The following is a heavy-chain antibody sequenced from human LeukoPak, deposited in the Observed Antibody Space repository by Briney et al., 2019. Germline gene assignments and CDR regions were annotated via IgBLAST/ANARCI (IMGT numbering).Heavy chain of an antibody. D-gene: IGHD3-10*01. J-gene: IGHJ3*02. CDR2: IWYDGTNK. CDR3: ARGRFGELSVATFDI. V-gene: IGHV3-33*01. CDR1: GFTFNNYG. Sequence: PGRSLRLSCAASGFTFNNYGMHWVRQAPGKGLEWVALIWYDGTNKYYGDSVKGRFTISRDNSKNTLYPQMNSLRAEDTAVYYCARGRFGELSVATFDIWGQGTMVTVSS.